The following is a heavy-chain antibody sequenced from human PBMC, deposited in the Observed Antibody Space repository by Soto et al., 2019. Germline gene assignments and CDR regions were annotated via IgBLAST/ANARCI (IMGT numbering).Heavy chain of an antibody. Sequence: GGSLRLSCAASGFTFSDHYMDWVRQAPGKGLEWVGRSRDRANSYTTQYAASVEDRFTMSRDDSRNSLYLQMNSLKTEDTAVYYCVSVTTRGYYPAFWGQGTLGTVSS. CDR1: GFTFSDHY. CDR3: VSVTTRGYYPAF. D-gene: IGHD4-17*01. CDR2: SRDRANSYTT. V-gene: IGHV3-72*01. J-gene: IGHJ4*02.